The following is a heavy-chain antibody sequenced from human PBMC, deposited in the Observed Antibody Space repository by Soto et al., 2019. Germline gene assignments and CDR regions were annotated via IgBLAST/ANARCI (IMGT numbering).Heavy chain of an antibody. CDR1: GFTFSSYA. J-gene: IGHJ4*02. D-gene: IGHD6-19*01. CDR3: AKVGTWGIAVAGEYYFDY. Sequence: DVQLLESGGGLVQPGGSLRLSCAASGFTFSSYAMSWVRQAPGKGLEWVSAISGSGGSTYYADSVKGRFTISRDNSKNTLYLQMNSLRAEDTAVYYCAKVGTWGIAVAGEYYFDYWGQGTLVTVSS. CDR2: ISGSGGST. V-gene: IGHV3-23*01.